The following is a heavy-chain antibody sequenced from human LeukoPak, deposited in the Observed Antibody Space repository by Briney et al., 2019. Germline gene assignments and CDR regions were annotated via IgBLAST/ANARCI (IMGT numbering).Heavy chain of an antibody. CDR2: IYSGGST. V-gene: IGHV3-66*01. D-gene: IGHD4-23*01. CDR1: GFTFSSYG. Sequence: GGTLRLSCAASGFTFSSYGMSWVRQAPGKGLEWVSVIYSGGSTYYADSVKGRFTISRDNSKNTLYLQMNSLRAEDTAVYYCARDPFYGGNSGNYDYWGQGTLVTVSS. CDR3: ARDPFYGGNSGNYDY. J-gene: IGHJ4*02.